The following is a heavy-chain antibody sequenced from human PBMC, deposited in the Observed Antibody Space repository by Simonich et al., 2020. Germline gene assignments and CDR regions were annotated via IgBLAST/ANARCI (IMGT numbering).Heavy chain of an antibody. J-gene: IGHJ4*02. CDR3: ARASRGTWWYYYFDY. Sequence: QVQLVQSGAEVKKPGASVKVSCKASGYTFTSYGISWVRQAPGQGLEWMGRRRTDNGTTNYAQKLQGRVTMTPDTSTSTAYMGLRSLRSDDTAVYYCARASRGTWWYYYFDYWGQGTLVTVSS. CDR2: RRTDNGTT. V-gene: IGHV1-18*01. D-gene: IGHD2-15*01. CDR1: GYTFTSYG.